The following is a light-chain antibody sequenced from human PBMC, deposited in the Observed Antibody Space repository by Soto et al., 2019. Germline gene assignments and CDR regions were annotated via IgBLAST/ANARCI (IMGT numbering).Light chain of an antibody. CDR1: QGVRDD. CDR3: LQDYNHPLT. Sequence: AIQMTQSPSSLSASVGDRVTITCRASQGVRDDLGWYQQKPGKAPKLLIYAASSLQSGVPSRFSGSGSGTDFTLTIGSVQPEDFATYDCLQDYNHPLTFGGGTKVEIK. CDR2: AAS. J-gene: IGKJ4*01. V-gene: IGKV1-6*01.